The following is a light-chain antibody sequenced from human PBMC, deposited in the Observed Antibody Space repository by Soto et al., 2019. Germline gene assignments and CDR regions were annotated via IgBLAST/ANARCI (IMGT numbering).Light chain of an antibody. CDR2: DAS. CDR1: QSVSSY. V-gene: IGKV3-11*01. J-gene: IGKJ5*01. Sequence: EIVLTQSPATRSLSPGESGTLCCRANQSVSSYLAWYQQKPGQAPRLLIYDASNRATGIPARFSGSGSGTDFTLTISSLEPEDFAVYYCQQRSNWPPITFGQGTRLEIK. CDR3: QQRSNWPPIT.